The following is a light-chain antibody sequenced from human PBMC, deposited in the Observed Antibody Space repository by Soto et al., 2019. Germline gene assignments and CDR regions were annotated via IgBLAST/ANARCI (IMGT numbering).Light chain of an antibody. J-gene: IGKJ2*01. V-gene: IGKV3-20*01. CDR3: HRYGSSRHP. CDR2: GAS. Sequence: EIVLTQSPGTLSLSPGERATLSCRASQSVSSSYLAWYQQKPGQAPRLLIYGASSRATGITDRFSGSGSGTYFTLTISRLEPEDFAVYDCHRYGSSRHPFGQGTMLESK. CDR1: QSVSSSY.